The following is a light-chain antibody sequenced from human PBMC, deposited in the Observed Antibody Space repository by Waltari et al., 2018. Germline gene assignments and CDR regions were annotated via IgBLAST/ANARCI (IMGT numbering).Light chain of an antibody. Sequence: QSALTQPASVSGSPGQSITISCTGTSSDVGASHYVSWYQQPPGRAPKLMIYEVSKRPSGVSNRFSGSKSGNTASLTISGLQAEDEADYYCNSYTSSSTLVFGGGTKLTVL. J-gene: IGLJ2*01. CDR2: EVS. CDR1: SSDVGASHY. V-gene: IGLV2-14*01. CDR3: NSYTSSSTLV.